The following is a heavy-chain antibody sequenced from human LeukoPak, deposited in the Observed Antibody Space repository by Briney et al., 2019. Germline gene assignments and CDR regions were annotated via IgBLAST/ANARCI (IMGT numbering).Heavy chain of an antibody. Sequence: ASVKVSCKASGYTFTGYYMHWVRQAPGQGLEWMGWINPNSGGTNYAQKFQGRVTMTRDTSISTAYMELSRLRSDDTAVYYCARGRGYCSSTSCPGGYYYYMDVWGKGTTVTVPS. V-gene: IGHV1-2*02. D-gene: IGHD2-2*01. CDR2: INPNSGGT. J-gene: IGHJ6*03. CDR1: GYTFTGYY. CDR3: ARGRGYCSSTSCPGGYYYYMDV.